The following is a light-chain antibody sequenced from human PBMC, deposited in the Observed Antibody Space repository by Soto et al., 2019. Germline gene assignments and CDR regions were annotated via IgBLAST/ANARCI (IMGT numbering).Light chain of an antibody. Sequence: EIVLTQSPGTLSLSPGERATLSCRASQSVSSGYLAWYQQKPGQAPRLLIYGASSRATGIPDRFSVSGSGTDFTLTISRLEPEDLAVYYCQQDGSSPTFGGGTKVEIK. J-gene: IGKJ4*01. CDR1: QSVSSGY. CDR3: QQDGSSPT. V-gene: IGKV3-20*01. CDR2: GAS.